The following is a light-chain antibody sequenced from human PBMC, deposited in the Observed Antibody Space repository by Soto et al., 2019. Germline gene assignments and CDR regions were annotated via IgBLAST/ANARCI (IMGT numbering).Light chain of an antibody. V-gene: IGKV1-9*01. J-gene: IGKJ2*01. CDR3: QQLHTYPYT. CDR1: QGISSF. CDR2: AAS. Sequence: DIQLTQSPSFLSASVGDRVTITCRASQGISSFLAWYQQKPGGTPKLLIYAASTLQSGVPSRFSGSGSGTDFTLTITRLQPEDFATYYCQQLHTYPYTFGQGTKLEIK.